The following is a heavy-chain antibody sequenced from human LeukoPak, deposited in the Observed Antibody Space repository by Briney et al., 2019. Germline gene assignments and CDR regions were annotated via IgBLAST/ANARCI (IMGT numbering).Heavy chain of an antibody. Sequence: PSETLSLTCIVSGDSISRSSCYWGWIRQPPGKGLEWIGSIYYIGSTYYNPSLKSRVTISVDTSKNQISLKLSSVTAADTAVYYCARSTMVRGVTTFDPWGQGTLVTVSS. J-gene: IGHJ5*02. V-gene: IGHV4-39*01. CDR2: IYYIGST. D-gene: IGHD3-10*01. CDR3: ARSTMVRGVTTFDP. CDR1: GDSISRSSCY.